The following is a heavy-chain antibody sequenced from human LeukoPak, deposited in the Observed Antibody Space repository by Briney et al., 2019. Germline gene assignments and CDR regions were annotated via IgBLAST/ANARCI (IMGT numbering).Heavy chain of an antibody. V-gene: IGHV4-39*07. CDR3: ARGDSWFDP. CDR1: GGSISSSSYY. Sequence: PSETLSLTCTVSGGSISSSSYYWGWIRQPPGKGLEWIGSIYYSGSTYYNPSLKSRVTISVDTSKNQFSLKLSSVTAADTAVYYCARGDSWFDPWGQGTLVTVSS. CDR2: IYYSGST. J-gene: IGHJ5*02.